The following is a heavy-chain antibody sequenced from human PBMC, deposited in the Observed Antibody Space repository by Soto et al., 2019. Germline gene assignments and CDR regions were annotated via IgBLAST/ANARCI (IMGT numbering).Heavy chain of an antibody. CDR2: ISGSGGFT. J-gene: IGHJ6*02. CDR1: RFTFSTFA. D-gene: IGHD3-3*01. V-gene: IGHV3-23*01. Sequence: GGSLTLSCAASRFTFSTFAMSWVRQAPGQGLEWVSVISGSGGFTYYADSVKGRFTISRDNSKNTPYLQMNSLRVEDTAVYYCAKRGITIFGVVTSYSAGVDVWGQGTTVTVSS. CDR3: AKRGITIFGVVTSYSAGVDV.